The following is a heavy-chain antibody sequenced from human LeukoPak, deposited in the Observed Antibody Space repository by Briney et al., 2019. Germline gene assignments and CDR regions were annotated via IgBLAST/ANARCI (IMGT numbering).Heavy chain of an antibody. D-gene: IGHD5-24*01. Sequence: GGSLRLSCAASGFTFSSYSMNWVRQAPGKGLEWVSAISSSSSYIYYADSVKGRFTISRDNAKNSLYLQMNSLRAEDTAVYYCARGNQYGDGYNQPDYWGQGPLVTVSS. V-gene: IGHV3-21*01. CDR1: GFTFSSYS. J-gene: IGHJ4*02. CDR3: ARGNQYGDGYNQPDY. CDR2: ISSSSSYI.